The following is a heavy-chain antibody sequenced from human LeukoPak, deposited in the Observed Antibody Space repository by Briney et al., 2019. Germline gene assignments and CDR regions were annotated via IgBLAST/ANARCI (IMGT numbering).Heavy chain of an antibody. J-gene: IGHJ6*02. CDR2: IIPMLSIT. D-gene: IGHD3-22*01. CDR3: ATYNVDYYDTSDGMDV. CDR1: GGTFRSYA. Sequence: SVKISCKASGGTFRSYAINWVRQAPGQGLEWMGRIIPMLSITNYAQKLQGRVTITADKSTNTAYMELSSLRSEDTAVYYCATYNVDYYDTSDGMDVWGQGTTVTVSS. V-gene: IGHV1-69*04.